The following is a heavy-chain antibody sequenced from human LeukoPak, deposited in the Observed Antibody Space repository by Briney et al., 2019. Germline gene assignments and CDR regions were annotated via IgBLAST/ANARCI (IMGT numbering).Heavy chain of an antibody. CDR1: GGSFSGYY. Sequence: SETLSLTCAVYGGSFSGYYWSWIRQPPGKALDLIGEINHSGSTNYNPSLKSRVTISVDTSKNQFSLKLSSVTAADTAVYYCARGTGVRGRNAFDIWGQGTMVTVSS. J-gene: IGHJ3*02. V-gene: IGHV4-34*01. CDR2: INHSGST. D-gene: IGHD3-10*01. CDR3: ARGTGVRGRNAFDI.